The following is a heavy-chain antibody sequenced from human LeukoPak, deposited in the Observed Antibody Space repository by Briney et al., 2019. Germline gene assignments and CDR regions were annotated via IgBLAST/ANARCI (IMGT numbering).Heavy chain of an antibody. Sequence: SVKVSCKASGGTFSSYATSWVRQAPGQGLEWMGGIIPIFGTANYAQKFQGRVTITADESTSTAYMELSSLRSEDTAVYYCARVSRYSGSWYDYWGQGTLVTVSS. CDR3: ARVSRYSGSWYDY. CDR2: IIPIFGTA. CDR1: GGTFSSYA. J-gene: IGHJ4*02. V-gene: IGHV1-69*13. D-gene: IGHD6-13*01.